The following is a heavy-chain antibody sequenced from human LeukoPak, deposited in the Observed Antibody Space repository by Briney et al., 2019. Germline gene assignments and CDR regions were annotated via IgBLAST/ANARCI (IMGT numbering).Heavy chain of an antibody. CDR2: ISYDGSNK. J-gene: IGHJ6*03. CDR3: ARAGLVLRIYYYYMDV. V-gene: IGHV3-30*01. CDR1: GFTFSSYA. Sequence: PGGSLRLSCAASGFTFSSYAMHWVRQAPGKGLEWVAVISYDGSNKYYADSVKGRFTISGDNSKNTLYLQMNSLRAEDTAVYYCARAGLVLRIYYYYMDVWGKGTTVAVSS. D-gene: IGHD6-6*01.